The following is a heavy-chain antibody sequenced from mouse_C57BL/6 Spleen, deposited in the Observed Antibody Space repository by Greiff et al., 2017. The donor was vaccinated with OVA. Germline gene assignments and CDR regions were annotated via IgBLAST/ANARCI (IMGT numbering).Heavy chain of an antibody. CDR3: ATTVVATNDY. CDR1: GYTFTSYD. V-gene: IGHV1-85*01. D-gene: IGHD1-1*01. CDR2: IYPRDGST. Sequence: QVHVKQSGPELVKPGASVKLSCKASGYTFTSYDINWVKQRPGQGLEWIGWIYPRDGSTKYNEKFKGKATLTVDTSSSTAYMELHSLTSEDSAVYFCATTVVATNDYWGQGTTLTVSS. J-gene: IGHJ2*01.